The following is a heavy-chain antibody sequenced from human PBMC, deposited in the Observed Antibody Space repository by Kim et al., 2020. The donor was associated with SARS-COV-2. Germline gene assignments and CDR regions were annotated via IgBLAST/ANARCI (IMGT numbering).Heavy chain of an antibody. CDR1: GFTFSSYA. V-gene: IGHV3-23*01. CDR3: AKDSYYYGSGSYYLVGMDV. CDR2: ISGSGGST. J-gene: IGHJ6*02. D-gene: IGHD3-10*01. Sequence: GESLRLSCAASGFTFSSYAMSWVRQAPGKGLEWVSAISGSGGSTYYADSVKGRFTISRDNSKNTLYLQMNSLRAEDTAVYYCAKDSYYYGSGSYYLVGMDVWGQGTTVTVSS.